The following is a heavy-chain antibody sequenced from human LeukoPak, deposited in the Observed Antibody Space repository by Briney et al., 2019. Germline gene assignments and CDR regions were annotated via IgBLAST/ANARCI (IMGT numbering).Heavy chain of an antibody. CDR2: IYYSGST. CDR3: ARVGSYDSSGYYDY. D-gene: IGHD3-22*01. V-gene: IGHV4-31*03. CDR1: GGSISSGGYY. Sequence: PSETLSLTCTVSGGSISSGGYYWSRIRQHPGKGLEWIGYIYYSGSTYYNPSLKSRVTISVDTSKNQFSLKLSSVTAADTAVYYCARVGSYDSSGYYDYWGQGTLVTVSS. J-gene: IGHJ4*02.